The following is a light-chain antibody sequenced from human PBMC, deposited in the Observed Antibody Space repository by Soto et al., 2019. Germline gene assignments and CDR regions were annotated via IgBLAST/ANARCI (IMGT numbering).Light chain of an antibody. CDR3: CSFARSTTFYV. Sequence: QSALTQPASVSGSPGQSITISCSGTSSDNGSSNLVSWYQQHPGKAPKLIIFEGDRRPSGVSGRFSGSKSGNTASLTISGLQAEDEADYYCCSFARSTTFYVFGTGTKVTVL. V-gene: IGLV2-23*01. CDR2: EGD. CDR1: SSDNGSSNL. J-gene: IGLJ1*01.